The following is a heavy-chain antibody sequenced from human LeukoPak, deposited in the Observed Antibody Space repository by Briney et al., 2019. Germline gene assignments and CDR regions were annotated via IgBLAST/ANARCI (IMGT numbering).Heavy chain of an antibody. CDR1: GFSFSGYE. CDR3: AREWAKVAGLDY. Sequence: GGSLRLSCAASGFSFSGYEMNWVRQAPGKGLKWVSYISSSGSTIYYADSVKGRFTISRDNAKNSLYLQMNSLRAEDTAVYYCAREWAKVAGLDYWGQGTLVTVSS. CDR2: ISSSGSTI. V-gene: IGHV3-48*03. J-gene: IGHJ4*02. D-gene: IGHD6-19*01.